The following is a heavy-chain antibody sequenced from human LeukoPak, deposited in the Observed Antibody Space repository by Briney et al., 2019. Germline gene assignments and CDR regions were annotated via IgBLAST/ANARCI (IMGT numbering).Heavy chain of an antibody. CDR3: AKDVAHYYDSSGYYYFDY. CDR2: ISGSGGST. D-gene: IGHD3-22*01. CDR1: GFTFSSYA. J-gene: IGHJ4*02. V-gene: IGHV3-23*01. Sequence: GGSLRLSCAASGFTFSSYAMSWVRQAPGKGLEWGSAISGSGGSTYYADSVKGRFTISRDNSKNTLYLQMNSLRAEDTAVYYCAKDVAHYYDSSGYYYFDYWGQGTLVTVSS.